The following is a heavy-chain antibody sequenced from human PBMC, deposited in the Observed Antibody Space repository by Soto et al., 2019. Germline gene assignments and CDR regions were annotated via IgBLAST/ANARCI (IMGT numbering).Heavy chain of an antibody. CDR3: ARDDGYCSGGSCYSEYNWFDP. V-gene: IGHV1-69*13. Sequence: SVKVSCKASGGTFSSYAISWVRQAPGQGLEWMGGIIPIFGTANYAQKFQGRVTITADESTSTAYMELSSLRSEDAAVYYCARDDGYCSGGSCYSEYNWFDPWGQGTLVTVSS. J-gene: IGHJ5*02. D-gene: IGHD2-15*01. CDR2: IIPIFGTA. CDR1: GGTFSSYA.